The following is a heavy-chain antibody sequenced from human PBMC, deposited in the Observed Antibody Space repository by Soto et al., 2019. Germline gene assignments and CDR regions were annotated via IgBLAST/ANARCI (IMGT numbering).Heavy chain of an antibody. V-gene: IGHV3-21*01. CDR2: IRSSGSYL. D-gene: IGHD3-10*01. CDR3: ARSKPDGLWFGEYKGTFDP. J-gene: IGHJ5*02. Sequence: EVQLVESGGGLVKPGGSLRLSCAASGFTFSSNNMNWVRQAPGKGLEWVSSIRSSGSYLYYADSVKGRFTISSDNAKNSRYLHMNSLRAQETAVYYGARSKPDGLWFGEYKGTFDPWGQGTLVTVSS. CDR1: GFTFSSNN.